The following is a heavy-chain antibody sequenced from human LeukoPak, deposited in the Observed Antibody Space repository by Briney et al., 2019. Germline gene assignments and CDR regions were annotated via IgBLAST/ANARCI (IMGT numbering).Heavy chain of an antibody. V-gene: IGHV3-53*01. CDR3: ARDRSGSYYNWFDP. CDR1: GFTVSSNY. D-gene: IGHD1-26*01. J-gene: IGHJ5*02. Sequence: PGGSLRLSCAASGFTVSSNYMSWVRQAPGKGLEWVSVIYSGGSTYYADSVKGRFTISRDNSKNTLYLQMNSLRAEDTAVYYCARDRSGSYYNWFDPWGQGTLVTVSS. CDR2: IYSGGST.